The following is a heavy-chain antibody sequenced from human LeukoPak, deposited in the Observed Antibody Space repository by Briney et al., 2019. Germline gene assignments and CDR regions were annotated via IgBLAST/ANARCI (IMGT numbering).Heavy chain of an antibody. CDR3: ARLGGGSYYQVTVI. CDR1: GGSISSSSYY. Sequence: SETLSLTCTVSGGSISSSSYYWGWIRQPPGKGLEWIGSIYYSGSTYYNPSLKSRVTISVDTSKNQSSLKLSSVTAADTAVYYCARLGGGSYYQVTVIWGQGTMVTVSS. CDR2: IYYSGST. J-gene: IGHJ3*02. D-gene: IGHD1-26*01. V-gene: IGHV4-39*01.